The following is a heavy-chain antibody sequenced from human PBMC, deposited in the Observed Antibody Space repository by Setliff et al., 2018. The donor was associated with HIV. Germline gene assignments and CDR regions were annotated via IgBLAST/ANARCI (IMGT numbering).Heavy chain of an antibody. Sequence: GESLKISCKASGYNFNNYWIGWVRQMPGRGLEWMGVIYPGDSDTRYGPSFEGQVTISADRSITTVYLQWTSLKSSDTAIYYCARRPSSYNWFDPWGQGTLVTVSS. D-gene: IGHD6-6*01. CDR3: ARRPSSYNWFDP. V-gene: IGHV5-51*01. CDR1: GYNFNNYW. J-gene: IGHJ5*02. CDR2: IYPGDSDT.